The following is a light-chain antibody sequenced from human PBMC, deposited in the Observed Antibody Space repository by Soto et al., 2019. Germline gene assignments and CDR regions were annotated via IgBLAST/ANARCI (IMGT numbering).Light chain of an antibody. V-gene: IGKV3-20*01. CDR2: GAS. Sequence: EIVLTQSPGTLPLSPGERATVSCRASQSVSSNYLAWYQQKPGQAPRLLIYGASSRATGIPDRFRGSGSGTEFTLTISSLQSEDFAVYYCQQYNNWPRTFGQGTKVDIK. J-gene: IGKJ1*01. CDR3: QQYNNWPRT. CDR1: QSVSSNY.